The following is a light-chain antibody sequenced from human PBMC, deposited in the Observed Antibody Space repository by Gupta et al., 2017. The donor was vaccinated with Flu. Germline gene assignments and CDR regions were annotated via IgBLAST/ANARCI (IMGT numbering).Light chain of an antibody. CDR1: QSVSSY. J-gene: IGKJ1*01. Sequence: EIVLTQSPATLSLSPGERATLSCRASQSVSSYLAWYQQKPGQAPMLLIYDASNRATGIPARFSGSGSGTEFTLTISSREPEDFAVYYCQQRSNWPPWTFGQGTKVEIK. CDR3: QQRSNWPPWT. V-gene: IGKV3-11*01. CDR2: DAS.